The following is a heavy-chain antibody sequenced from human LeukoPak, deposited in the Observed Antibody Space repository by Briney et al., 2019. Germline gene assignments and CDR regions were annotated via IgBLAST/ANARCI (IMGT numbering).Heavy chain of an antibody. D-gene: IGHD2-15*01. CDR1: GYTFTNYA. V-gene: IGHV1-3*01. CDR3: TRERWHCRVNCYSVYYYALDV. CDR2: INPGNGDT. Sequence: ASVKVSCKGSGYTFTNYAVHWVRQAPGQRLEWLGWINPGNGDTKYSQNFQGRVTVTSDTSAATAYVELNSLTSEDTAVYYCTRERWHCRVNCYSVYYYALDVWGQGTTVTVSS. J-gene: IGHJ6*02.